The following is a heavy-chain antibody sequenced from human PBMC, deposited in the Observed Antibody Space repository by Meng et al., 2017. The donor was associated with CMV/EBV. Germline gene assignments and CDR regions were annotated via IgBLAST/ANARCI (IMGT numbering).Heavy chain of an antibody. Sequence: GGSLRLSCAASGFTFSSYSMNWVRQAPGKGLEWVSRINSDGSSTSYADSVKGRFTISRDNAKNTLYLQMNSLRAEDTAVYYCARRRLGGSFDYWGQGTLVTVSS. CDR3: ARRRLGGSFDY. CDR1: GFTFSSYS. D-gene: IGHD1-26*01. V-gene: IGHV3-74*01. J-gene: IGHJ4*02. CDR2: INSDGSST.